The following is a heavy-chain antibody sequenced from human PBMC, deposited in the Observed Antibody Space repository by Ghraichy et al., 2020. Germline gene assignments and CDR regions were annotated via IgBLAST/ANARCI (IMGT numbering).Heavy chain of an antibody. CDR3: ARGFYYDGSAYYTDY. CDR1: GFTFSSYW. D-gene: IGHD3-22*01. J-gene: IGHJ4*02. CDR2: IKQDGSAK. V-gene: IGHV3-7*03. Sequence: GGSLRLSCAVSGFTFSSYWMSWVRQAPGKGLEYVANIKQDGSAKFYVDSVQGRFTISRDNAKSSLYLQMNSLRADDTAVYYCARGFYYDGSAYYTDYWGQGTLVTVSS.